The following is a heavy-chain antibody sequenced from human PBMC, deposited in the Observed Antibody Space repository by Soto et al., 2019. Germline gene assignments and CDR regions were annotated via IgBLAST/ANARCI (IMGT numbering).Heavy chain of an antibody. CDR3: ATRRPELPLRYFQH. CDR2: ISGSGGST. Sequence: PGGSLRLSCAASGFTFSSYAMSWVRQAPGKGLEWVSAISGSGGSTYHADSVKGRFTISRDNSKNTLYLQMNSLRAEDTAVYYCATRRPELPLRYFQHWGQGTLVTVSS. J-gene: IGHJ1*01. D-gene: IGHD1-7*01. V-gene: IGHV3-23*01. CDR1: GFTFSSYA.